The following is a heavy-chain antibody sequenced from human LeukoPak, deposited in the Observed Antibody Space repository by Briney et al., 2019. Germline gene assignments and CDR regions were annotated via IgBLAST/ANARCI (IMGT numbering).Heavy chain of an antibody. CDR3: ARGLRRGYSYVPY. CDR1: GFTFSSYS. CDR2: ISSSSSYI. V-gene: IGHV3-21*05. J-gene: IGHJ4*02. Sequence: KAGGSLRLSCAASGFTFSSYSMNWVRQAPGKGLEWVSYISSSSSYIYYADSVKGRFTISRDNAKNSLYLQMNSLRAEDTAVYYCARGLRRGYSYVPYWGQGTLVTVSS. D-gene: IGHD5-18*01.